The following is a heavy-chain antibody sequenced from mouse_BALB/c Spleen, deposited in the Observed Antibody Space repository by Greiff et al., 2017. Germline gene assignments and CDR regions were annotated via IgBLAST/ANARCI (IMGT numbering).Heavy chain of an antibody. V-gene: IGHV2-9*02. CDR1: GFSLTSYG. D-gene: IGHD2-1*01. CDR3: AREDGKGAMDY. Sequence: VKLMESGPGLVAPSQSLSITCTVSGFSLTSYGVHWVRQPPGKGLEWLGVIWAGGSTNYNSALMSRLSISKDNSKSQVFLKMNSLQTDDTAMYYCAREDGKGAMDYWGQGTSVTVSS. J-gene: IGHJ4*01. CDR2: IWAGGST.